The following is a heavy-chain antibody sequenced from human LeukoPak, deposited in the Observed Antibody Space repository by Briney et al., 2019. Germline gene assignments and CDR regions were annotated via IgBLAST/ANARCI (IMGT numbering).Heavy chain of an antibody. V-gene: IGHV3-7*01. CDR1: GFTFSSYW. CDR2: IKQDGSEK. J-gene: IGHJ4*02. D-gene: IGHD3-3*01. CDR3: ARVNNYDFWSGYYSGPISGPN. Sequence: GGSLRLSCAASGFTFSSYWMSWVRQAPGKGLEWVANIKQDGSEKYYVDSVKGRFTISRDNAKNSLYLQMNSLRAEDTAVYYCARVNNYDFWSGYYSGPISGPNWGQGTLVTVSS.